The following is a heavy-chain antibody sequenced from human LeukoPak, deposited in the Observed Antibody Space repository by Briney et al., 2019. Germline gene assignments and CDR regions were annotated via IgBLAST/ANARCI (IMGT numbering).Heavy chain of an antibody. Sequence: PSETLSLTCAVYGGSFSGYYWSWIRQPPGKGLEWIGEINHSGSTNYNPSLKSRVTISVDTSKNQFSLKLSSVTAADTAVYYCARVDRGYDSSALDYWGQGTLVTVS. J-gene: IGHJ4*02. V-gene: IGHV4-34*01. CDR1: GGSFSGYY. CDR2: INHSGST. CDR3: ARVDRGYDSSALDY. D-gene: IGHD3-22*01.